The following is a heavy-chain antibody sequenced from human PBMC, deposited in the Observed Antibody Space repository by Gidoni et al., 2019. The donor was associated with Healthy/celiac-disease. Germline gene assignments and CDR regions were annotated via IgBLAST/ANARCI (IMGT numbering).Heavy chain of an antibody. Sequence: QVQLVQSGAEVTKPGASLQVSGKASGYTFPGYYMHWVRQAPGQGLEWMGWITPNSGGTNYAQKFQGRVTMTRDTSISTAYMELSRLRSDDTAVYDCARVAFRGITGTADAFDIWGQGTMVTVSS. CDR3: ARVAFRGITGTADAFDI. J-gene: IGHJ3*02. CDR1: GYTFPGYY. D-gene: IGHD1-20*01. V-gene: IGHV1-2*02. CDR2: ITPNSGGT.